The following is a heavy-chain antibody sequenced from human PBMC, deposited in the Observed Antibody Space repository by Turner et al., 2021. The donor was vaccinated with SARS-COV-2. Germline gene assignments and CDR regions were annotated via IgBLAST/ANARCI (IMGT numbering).Heavy chain of an antibody. CDR3: ASIGGGLFDY. V-gene: IGHV3-48*01. CDR1: GFTFSSYS. Sequence: EVQLVESGGGLVQPGGSLRRSCAASGFTFSSYSMNWVRQAPGKGLEWVSYISSSSSSIYDADSVKGRFTISRDNAKNSLYLQMNSLRAEDTAVYYCASIGGGLFDYWGQGTLVTVSS. CDR2: ISSSSSSI. D-gene: IGHD1-26*01. J-gene: IGHJ4*02.